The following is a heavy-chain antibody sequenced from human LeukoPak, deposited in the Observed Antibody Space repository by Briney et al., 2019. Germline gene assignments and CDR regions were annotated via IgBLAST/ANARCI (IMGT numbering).Heavy chain of an antibody. Sequence: GGSLRLSCAASGFTVSSNYMSWVRQTPGKGLEWVSVIYSTGTTYFADSVKGRFAITRDNSKNTLYLQMISLRAEDTAVYYCVRTEYSSCRLLTFDIWGQGTMVTVSS. CDR2: IYSTGTT. CDR3: VRTEYSSCRLLTFDI. J-gene: IGHJ3*02. CDR1: GFTVSSNY. D-gene: IGHD6-19*01. V-gene: IGHV3-66*01.